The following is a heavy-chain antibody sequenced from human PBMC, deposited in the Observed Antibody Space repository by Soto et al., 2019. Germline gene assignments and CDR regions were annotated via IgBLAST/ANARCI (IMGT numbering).Heavy chain of an antibody. CDR1: GGSISSGGYY. V-gene: IGHV4-31*03. CDR2: ILYTGST. CDR3: ASDDADAFDI. Sequence: QVQLQESGPGLVKPSQTLSLTCTVSGGSISSGGYYWTWIRQHPGKGLEWIGYILYTGSTYYNPSLKSRVSMSVDLSRNQFSRTLSSVTAADTAVYFCASDDADAFDIWGQGSMVTVSS. J-gene: IGHJ3*02.